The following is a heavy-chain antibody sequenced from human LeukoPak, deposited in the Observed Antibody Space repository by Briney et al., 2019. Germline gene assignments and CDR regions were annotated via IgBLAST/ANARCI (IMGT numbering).Heavy chain of an antibody. D-gene: IGHD2/OR15-2a*01. CDR2: IYYTGST. Sequence: PSETLSLTCTVSGGSISISGHYWSWIRQHPGKGLEWIGFIYYTGSTYYNPSLASRVIMSVDTSKNQFSLKLTSVTAADTAIYYCATEYYNNWFDPWGQETLVTVSS. J-gene: IGHJ5*02. V-gene: IGHV4-31*03. CDR3: ATEYYNNWFDP. CDR1: GGSISISGHY.